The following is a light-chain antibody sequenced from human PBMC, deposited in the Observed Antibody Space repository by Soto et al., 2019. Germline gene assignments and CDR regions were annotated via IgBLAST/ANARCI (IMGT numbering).Light chain of an antibody. V-gene: IGLV2-14*01. J-gene: IGLJ1*01. CDR1: SSDVGGYDY. CDR2: EVT. CDR3: SSHTSGSTRV. Sequence: QSVLTQPASVSGSPGQSIAISCTGTSSDVGGYDYVSWYQQQPDKAPKLMIYEVTKRPSGVSNRFSGSKSGNTASLTFSGLHSEDEADYYCSSHTSGSTRVFGTGTKVTVL.